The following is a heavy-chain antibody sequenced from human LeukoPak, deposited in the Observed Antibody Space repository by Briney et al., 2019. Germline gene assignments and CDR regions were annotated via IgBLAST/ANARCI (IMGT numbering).Heavy chain of an antibody. V-gene: IGHV4-38-2*01. Sequence: SETLSLICAVSGYSISSGYYWGWIRQPPGKGLEWIGSIYHSGSTYYNPSLKSRVTISVDTSKNQFSLKLSSVTAADTAVYYCARTAMGPWGYFDYWGQGTLVTVSS. D-gene: IGHD5-18*01. CDR1: GYSISSGYY. CDR2: IYHSGST. CDR3: ARTAMGPWGYFDY. J-gene: IGHJ4*02.